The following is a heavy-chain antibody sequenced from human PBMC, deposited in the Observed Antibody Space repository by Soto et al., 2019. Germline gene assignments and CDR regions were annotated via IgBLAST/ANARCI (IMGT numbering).Heavy chain of an antibody. Sequence: SRTLCLTCVVAGNSISTTNWWSGIRQSPGKVLEWIGEIYHSGSTNYNASLKSRVTISADKSKNQFSLQLSSVTAADTAVYYCARDLECHYDCRPAGQFDFWGQGTLVTASS. J-gene: IGHJ4*02. V-gene: IGHV4-4*02. CDR3: ARDLECHYDCRPAGQFDF. D-gene: IGHD5-12*01. CDR2: IYHSGST. CDR1: GNSISTTNW.